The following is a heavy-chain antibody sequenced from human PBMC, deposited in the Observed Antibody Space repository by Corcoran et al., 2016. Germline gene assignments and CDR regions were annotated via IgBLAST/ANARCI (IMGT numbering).Heavy chain of an antibody. CDR2: IWFNGITK. V-gene: IGHV3-33*01. CDR3: AGDPPRSGFAFHI. CDR1: GFDFKTSA. J-gene: IGHJ3*02. Sequence: QVQRVESGGGVVHSGTSLRLSCAASGFDFKTSAMHWVRQAPGKGLEWVAFIWFNGITKVYADSVKGRFTISRDNSKNTFFLQMDSLRAEATAVYYCAGDPPRSGFAFHIWGQGTVVTVSS. D-gene: IGHD1-26*01.